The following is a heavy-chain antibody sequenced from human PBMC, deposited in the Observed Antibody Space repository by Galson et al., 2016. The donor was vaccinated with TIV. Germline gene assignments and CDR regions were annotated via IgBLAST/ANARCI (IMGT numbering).Heavy chain of an antibody. CDR1: GYNFTDYY. J-gene: IGHJ6*02. Sequence: GKVSCKASGYNFTDYYLHWMQQAPGKGFEWMGHVDPEDGQTKYAPKFQGRVTMTADTSTDTAYMELTSLRSEDTAIYYCTTVRLRGSGGMDVWGQGTTVIVSS. V-gene: IGHV1-69-2*01. CDR3: TTVRLRGSGGMDV. CDR2: VDPEDGQT. D-gene: IGHD2-8*01.